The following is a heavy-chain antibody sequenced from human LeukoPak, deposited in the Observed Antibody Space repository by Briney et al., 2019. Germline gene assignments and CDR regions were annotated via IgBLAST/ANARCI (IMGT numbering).Heavy chain of an antibody. CDR2: FYTSGST. D-gene: IGHD1-7*01. CDR1: GASISSYY. Sequence: SETLSLTCTVSGASISSYYWSWIRQPAGKGLEWIGRFYTSGSTNYNPSLKSRVTTSVDASKNQFSLKVSSMTAADTAVYYCARGDWKYGDFDRWGQGTLVTVSS. CDR3: ARGDWKYGDFDR. V-gene: IGHV4-4*07. J-gene: IGHJ4*02.